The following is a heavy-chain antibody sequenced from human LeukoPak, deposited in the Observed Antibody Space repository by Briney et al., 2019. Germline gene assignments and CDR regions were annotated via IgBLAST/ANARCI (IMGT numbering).Heavy chain of an antibody. Sequence: GGSLRLSCAASGFTFSSYGMHWVRQAPGKGLEWVAVISYDGGNKYYADSVKGRFTISRDNSKNTLYLQMSSLRAEDTAVYYCACSIAAAGTHFSFDYWGQGTLVTVSS. CDR3: ACSIAAAGTHFSFDY. V-gene: IGHV3-30*03. CDR1: GFTFSSYG. D-gene: IGHD6-13*01. CDR2: ISYDGGNK. J-gene: IGHJ4*02.